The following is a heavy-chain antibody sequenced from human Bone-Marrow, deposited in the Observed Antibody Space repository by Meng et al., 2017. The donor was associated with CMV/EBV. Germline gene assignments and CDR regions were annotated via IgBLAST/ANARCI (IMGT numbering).Heavy chain of an antibody. CDR3: ATGGYYLDF. J-gene: IGHJ4*02. Sequence: SCVGSGFTFSSAWVNWIRQAPGKGLAWVGRIKSKYDGGTTECAAPVEGRFTVSRDDSKNTVSLQMNSLQTEDTAVYYCATGGYYLDFWGLGILVTVSS. V-gene: IGHV3-15*07. CDR1: GFTFSSAW. CDR2: IKSKYDGGTT.